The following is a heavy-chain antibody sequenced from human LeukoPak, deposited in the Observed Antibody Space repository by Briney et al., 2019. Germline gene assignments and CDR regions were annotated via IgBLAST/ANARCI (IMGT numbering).Heavy chain of an antibody. D-gene: IGHD2-21*01. CDR1: GGSFGTRS. CDR2: IRQSGST. J-gene: IGHJ6*02. V-gene: IGHV4-34*01. CDR3: TRGNMSPGSFHGMDV. Sequence: PSETLSLTCAIYGGSFGTRSWTWIRQPPGKGLEWVGEIRQSGSTNYNPSLRSRVIISVDTSKNQFSVRLRSVTAADTAMYFCTRGNMSPGSFHGMDVWGQGTMVT.